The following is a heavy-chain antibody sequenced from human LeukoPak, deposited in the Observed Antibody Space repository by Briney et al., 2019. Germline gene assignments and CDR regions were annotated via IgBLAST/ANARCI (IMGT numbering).Heavy chain of an antibody. D-gene: IGHD5-18*01. CDR2: IYYSGST. CDR3: ARGPYTAMEYYFDY. Sequence: SETLSLTCTVSGGSSSSGGFYWSWIRQHPGKGLEWIRYIYYSGSTYYNPSLKCRVTISVDTSKNQFSLKLGSVTAADTAVYYCARGPYTAMEYYFDYWGQGTLVTVSS. V-gene: IGHV4-31*03. J-gene: IGHJ4*02. CDR1: GGSSSSGGFY.